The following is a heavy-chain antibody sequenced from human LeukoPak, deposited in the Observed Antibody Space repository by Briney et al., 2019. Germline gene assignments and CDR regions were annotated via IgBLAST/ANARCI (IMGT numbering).Heavy chain of an antibody. CDR3: ARDTPYYYDSSGYHDY. D-gene: IGHD3-22*01. Sequence: GSLRLSCAASGFTFGDYYMSWIRQAPGKGLEWVSYISSSGSTIYYADSVKGRFTISRDNAKNSLYLQMNSLRAEDTAVYYCARDTPYYYDSSGYHDYWGQGTLVTVSS. J-gene: IGHJ4*02. CDR1: GFTFGDYY. V-gene: IGHV3-11*01. CDR2: ISSSGSTI.